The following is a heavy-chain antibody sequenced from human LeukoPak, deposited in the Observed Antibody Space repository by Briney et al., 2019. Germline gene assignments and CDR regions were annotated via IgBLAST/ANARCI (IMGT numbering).Heavy chain of an antibody. CDR1: GYTFTGYY. J-gene: IGHJ3*02. CDR2: INPNSGGT. V-gene: IGHV1-2*02. Sequence: ASVKVSCKASGYTFTGYYMHWVRQAPGQGLEWMGWINPNSGGTNYAQKFQGRVTMTRDTSISTAYMELSRLRSDDTAVYYCARVRETMVRGVRAQTDAFDIWGQGPMVTVSS. CDR3: ARVRETMVRGVRAQTDAFDI. D-gene: IGHD3-10*01.